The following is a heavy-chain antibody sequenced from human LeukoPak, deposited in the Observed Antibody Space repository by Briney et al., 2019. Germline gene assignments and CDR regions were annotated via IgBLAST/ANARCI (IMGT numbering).Heavy chain of an antibody. Sequence: SVKVSCKASGGTFSSYAISWVRQTPGQGLEWMGGIIPIFGTANYAQKFQGRVTITADESTSTAYMELSSLRSEDTAVYYCAGDGSGGSWIHFDYWGQGTLVTVSS. CDR2: IIPIFGTA. CDR1: GGTFSSYA. CDR3: AGDGSGGSWIHFDY. J-gene: IGHJ4*02. V-gene: IGHV1-69*01. D-gene: IGHD2-15*01.